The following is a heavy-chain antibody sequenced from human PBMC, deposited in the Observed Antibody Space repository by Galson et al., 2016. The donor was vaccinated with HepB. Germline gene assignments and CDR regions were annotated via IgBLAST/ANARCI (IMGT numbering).Heavy chain of an antibody. D-gene: IGHD2/OR15-2a*01. Sequence: SLRLSCAASGFTFSNYGMHWVRQAPGEGLEWVAADSMDGRRKFYADSVKGRFTIPRDNSNSMLFLQMSSLRADDTAVYYCARRHEYCPPVGCSVDYWGQGTLVSVSS. V-gene: IGHV3-30*03. CDR3: ARRHEYCPPVGCSVDY. CDR2: DSMDGRRK. CDR1: GFTFSNYG. J-gene: IGHJ4*02.